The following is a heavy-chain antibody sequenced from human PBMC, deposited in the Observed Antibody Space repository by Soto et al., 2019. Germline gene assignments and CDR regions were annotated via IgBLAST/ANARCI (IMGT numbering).Heavy chain of an antibody. CDR2: ISYSGST. Sequence: QVQLKESGPGLVQPSGTLSLTCAVSGGSLSGGNWWTWVRQPPGLGLEWIGEISYSGSTNYNPSLKIRLAMTLAKAKTQFSLKLTSVTAADPAVYYCAKRVLPDTMDGSWGQGTLVTVSS. CDR1: GGSLSGGNW. J-gene: IGHJ5*02. V-gene: IGHV4-4*02. D-gene: IGHD2-2*01. CDR3: AKRVLPDTMDGS.